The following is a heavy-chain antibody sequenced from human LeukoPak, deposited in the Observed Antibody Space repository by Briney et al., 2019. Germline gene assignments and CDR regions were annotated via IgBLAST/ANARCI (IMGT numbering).Heavy chain of an antibody. D-gene: IGHD6-19*01. CDR1: GGSISSRNW. Sequence: PSETLSLTCAVSGGSISSRNWWSWVRQPPGKGLEWIGEINHSGSTNYNPSLKSRVTISVDTSKNQFSLKLSSVTAADTAVYYCARWRHSSFDYWGQGTLVTVSS. CDR2: INHSGST. V-gene: IGHV4-4*02. J-gene: IGHJ4*02. CDR3: ARWRHSSFDY.